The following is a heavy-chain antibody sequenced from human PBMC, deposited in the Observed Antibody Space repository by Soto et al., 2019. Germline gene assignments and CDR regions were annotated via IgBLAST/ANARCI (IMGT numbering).Heavy chain of an antibody. D-gene: IGHD2-15*01. CDR1: GFTFSSYA. V-gene: IGHV3-23*01. J-gene: IGHJ4*02. CDR2: ISGSGGST. CDR3: AKLVRSLYCSGGSCYSV. Sequence: GGSLRLSCAASGFTFSSYAMSWVRQAPGKGLEWVSAISGSGGSTYYADSVKGRFTISRDNSKNTLYLQMNSLRAEDTAVYYCAKLVRSLYCSGGSCYSVWGQGTLVTVSS.